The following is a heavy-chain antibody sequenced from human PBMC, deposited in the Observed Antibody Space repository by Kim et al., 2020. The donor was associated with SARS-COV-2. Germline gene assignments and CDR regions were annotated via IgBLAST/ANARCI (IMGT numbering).Heavy chain of an antibody. D-gene: IGHD2-15*01. CDR1: GFTFSSYA. V-gene: IGHV3-23*01. CDR2: ISGSGGST. CDR3: AKDIGIFSYYMDV. Sequence: GGSLRLSCAASGFTFSSYAMSCVRQAPGKGLEWVSAISGSGGSTYYADSVKGRFTISRDNSKNTLYLQMNSLRAEDTAVYYCAKDIGIFSYYMDVWGKGTTVTVSS. J-gene: IGHJ6*03.